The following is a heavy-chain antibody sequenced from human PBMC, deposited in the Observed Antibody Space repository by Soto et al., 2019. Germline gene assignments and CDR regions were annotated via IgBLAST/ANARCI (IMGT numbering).Heavy chain of an antibody. CDR1: GFTFSDYY. Sequence: QVQLVESGGGLVKPGGSLRLSCAASGFTFSDYYMSWIRQAPGKGLEWVSYISSSSSYTNYADSVKGRFTISRDNAKNSLYLQMNSLRAEDRAVYFRSIGGGSGYYTLGYWGQGTLVTVSS. CDR2: ISSSSSYT. D-gene: IGHD3-22*01. J-gene: IGHJ4*02. CDR3: SIGGGSGYYTLGY. V-gene: IGHV3-11*05.